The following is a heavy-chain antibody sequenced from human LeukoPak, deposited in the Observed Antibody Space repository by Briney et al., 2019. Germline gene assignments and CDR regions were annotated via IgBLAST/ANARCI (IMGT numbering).Heavy chain of an antibody. CDR3: ARVGDDSSGFDY. CDR2: IYYSGST. CDR1: GVSTTNGIYY. D-gene: IGHD3-22*01. V-gene: IGHV4-61*01. Sequence: WETLSLTCTVSGVSTTNGIYYWAWIRQSPGKGLKWIGYIYYSGSTNYNPSLKSRVTISLDTSKNQVSLKLSSVTGADAAVYYCARVGDDSSGFDYWGQGTLVTVSS. J-gene: IGHJ4*02.